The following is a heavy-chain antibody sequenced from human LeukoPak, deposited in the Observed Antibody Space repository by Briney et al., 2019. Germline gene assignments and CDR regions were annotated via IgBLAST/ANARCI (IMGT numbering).Heavy chain of an antibody. Sequence: SVKVSCKASGGTFSSYAISWVRQAPGQGLEWMGGIIPIFGTANYAQKFQGRVTITADESTSTAYMELSSLRSEDTAVYYCARWAYMTTVTPGYDWGQGTMVTVSS. CDR2: IIPIFGTA. D-gene: IGHD4-11*01. J-gene: IGHJ3*01. CDR1: GGTFSSYA. V-gene: IGHV1-69*13. CDR3: ARWAYMTTVTPGYD.